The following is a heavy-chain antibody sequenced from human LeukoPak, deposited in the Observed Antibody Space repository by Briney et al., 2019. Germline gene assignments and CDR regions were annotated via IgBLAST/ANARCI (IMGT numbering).Heavy chain of an antibody. CDR2: ISAYNGNI. CDR1: GYTFTSYG. D-gene: IGHD3-3*01. V-gene: IGHV1-18*01. Sequence: ASVKVSCKASGYTFTSYGINWVRQAPGQGLEWMGWISAYNGNINYAQKLQGRVTMTTDTSTSTAYMELRSLRSDDTAVYYCARDPGSVTGVGTFDYWGQGTLVTVSS. CDR3: ARDPGSVTGVGTFDY. J-gene: IGHJ4*02.